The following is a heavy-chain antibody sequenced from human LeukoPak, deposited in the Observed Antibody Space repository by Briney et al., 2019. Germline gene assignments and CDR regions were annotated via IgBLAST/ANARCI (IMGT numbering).Heavy chain of an antibody. Sequence: GESLKISCKGSGYSFTSYWIAWVRQMPGKGLEWMGIIYAGDSDTRYSPSFQGQVTTSADKSSSTAYLQWSSLKASDTAIYYCARKQHSYDYWGQGTLVTVSS. CDR1: GYSFTSYW. V-gene: IGHV5-51*01. D-gene: IGHD6-13*01. J-gene: IGHJ4*02. CDR3: ARKQHSYDY. CDR2: IYAGDSDT.